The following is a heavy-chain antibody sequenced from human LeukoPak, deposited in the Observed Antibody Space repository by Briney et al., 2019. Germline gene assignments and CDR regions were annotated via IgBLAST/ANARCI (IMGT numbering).Heavy chain of an antibody. CDR2: TSYEKNEE. V-gene: IGHV3-30*18. D-gene: IGHD2-15*01. J-gene: IGHJ4*02. Sequence: GTSLRLSCAASGFTLTSYGMHWVRQAPGKGLEWVAVTSYEKNEEFYADSVKGRSTISRDSSKNTLYLQMNSLRPEDTAVYYCVKGRSGSSYSPSDSWGQGTLVTVSS. CDR3: VKGRSGSSYSPSDS. CDR1: GFTLTSYG.